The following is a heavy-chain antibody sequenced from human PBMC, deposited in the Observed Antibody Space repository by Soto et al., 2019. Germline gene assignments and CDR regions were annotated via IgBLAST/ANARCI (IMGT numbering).Heavy chain of an antibody. CDR3: ARAPMVLSRSYFDS. CDR1: GGSISNFY. J-gene: IGHJ4*02. D-gene: IGHD2-8*01. CDR2: ISYSGNT. Sequence: QVHLRESGPGLVKPSETLSLSCTVSGGSISNFYWGWIRQPPGKGLEWIGYISYSGNTNYNPSLNSRVSISVDTSKNQLSLNLTSVTAADTAVYYCARAPMVLSRSYFDSWGQGTPVTVSS. V-gene: IGHV4-59*01.